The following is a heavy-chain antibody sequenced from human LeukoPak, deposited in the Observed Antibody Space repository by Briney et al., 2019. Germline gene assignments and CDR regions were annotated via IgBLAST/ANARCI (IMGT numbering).Heavy chain of an antibody. D-gene: IGHD1-1*01. CDR3: ARGEVRLYP. CDR1: GGSFSGYY. CDR2: INHSGGT. Sequence: SETLSLTCAVYGGSFSGYYWSWIRQPPGKGLEWIGEINHSGGTNYNPSLKSRVTISVDTSKNQFSLKLSSVTAADTAVYYCARGEVRLYPWGQGTLVTVSS. V-gene: IGHV4-34*01. J-gene: IGHJ5*02.